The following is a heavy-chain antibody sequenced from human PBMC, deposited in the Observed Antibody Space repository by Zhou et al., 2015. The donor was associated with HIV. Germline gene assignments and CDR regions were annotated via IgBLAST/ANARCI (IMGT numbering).Heavy chain of an antibody. V-gene: IGHV1-18*01. CDR2: ISGYSGET. J-gene: IGHJ4*02. CDR3: AAAINSGSYYADY. Sequence: QVQLVQSGGEVKKPGASVKVSCKASGYTFNSYDINWVRQAPGQGLEWMGWISGYSGETNYAQKFQGRVTMTTDPSTSTAHMELRSLRSADTAVYYCAAAINSGSYYADYVGQGTLVTVSS. CDR1: GYTFNSYD. D-gene: IGHD1-26*01.